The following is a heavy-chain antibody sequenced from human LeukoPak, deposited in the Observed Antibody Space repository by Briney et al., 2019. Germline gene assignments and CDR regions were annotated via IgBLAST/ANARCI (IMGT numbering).Heavy chain of an antibody. CDR3: ARVRYSGSYPFDY. Sequence: SGTLSLTCAVYGGSFSGYYWSWIRQPPGKGLEWIGEINHSGSTNYNPSLKSRVTISVDTSKNQFSLKLSSVTAADTAVYYCARVRYSGSYPFDYWGQGTLVTVSS. D-gene: IGHD1-26*01. J-gene: IGHJ4*02. V-gene: IGHV4-34*01. CDR2: INHSGST. CDR1: GGSFSGYY.